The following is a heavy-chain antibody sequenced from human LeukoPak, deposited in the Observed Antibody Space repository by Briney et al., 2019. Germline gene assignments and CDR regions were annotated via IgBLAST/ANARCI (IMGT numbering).Heavy chain of an antibody. Sequence: ASVKVSCKASGYTFTACDINWVRQATGQRLEWMGWMNPNSGNTGYGQSFQGRITMTRDISIGTAYMELSNLTSEDTAIYYCTRGSSGRRDNWGQGTLVTVSA. J-gene: IGHJ4*02. CDR2: MNPNSGNT. V-gene: IGHV1-8*01. CDR3: TRGSSGRRDN. D-gene: IGHD6-19*01. CDR1: GYTFTACD.